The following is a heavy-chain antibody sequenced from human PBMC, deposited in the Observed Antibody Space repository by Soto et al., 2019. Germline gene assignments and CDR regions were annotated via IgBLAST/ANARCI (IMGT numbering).Heavy chain of an antibody. D-gene: IGHD4-17*01. CDR3: ARDSAALDDYGVYNWFDP. CDR2: IYYSGST. J-gene: IGHJ5*02. V-gene: IGHV4-31*03. CDR1: GGSISSGGYY. Sequence: QVQLQESGPGLVKPSQTLSLTCTVSGGSISSGGYYWSWIRQHPGKGREGIGYIYYSGSTYYNPSLKSRVTISVDTSKNQFSLKLSSVTAADTAVYYCARDSAALDDYGVYNWFDPWGQGTLVTVSS.